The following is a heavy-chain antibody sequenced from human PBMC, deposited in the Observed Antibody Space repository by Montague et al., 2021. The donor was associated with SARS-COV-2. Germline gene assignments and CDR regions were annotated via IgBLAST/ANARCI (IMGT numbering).Heavy chain of an antibody. D-gene: IGHD5-12*01. Sequence: SETLSLTCTVSGGSISSSSYYWGWIRQPPGKGLEWIGSIYYSGSTYYNPSLKSRVTISVDTSKNQFSLKLSSVTAADTAVYCCAKGRLVGGYDPGGMDVWGQGTPVTVSS. J-gene: IGHJ6*02. CDR2: IYYSGST. CDR1: GGSISSSSYY. V-gene: IGHV4-39*07. CDR3: AKGRLVGGYDPGGMDV.